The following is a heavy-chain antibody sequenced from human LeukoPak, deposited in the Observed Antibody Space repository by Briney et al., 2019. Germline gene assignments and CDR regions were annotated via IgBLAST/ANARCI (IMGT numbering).Heavy chain of an antibody. CDR2: IYYSGST. Sequence: KASETLSLTCTVSGGSISSSSYYWGWIRQPPGKGLEWIGSIYYSGSTYYNPSLKSRVTISVDTSKNQFSLKLSSVTAADTAVYYCARHLHSGYESYLSAWFDPWGQGTLVTVSS. CDR1: GGSISSSSYY. D-gene: IGHD5-12*01. V-gene: IGHV4-39*01. CDR3: ARHLHSGYESYLSAWFDP. J-gene: IGHJ5*02.